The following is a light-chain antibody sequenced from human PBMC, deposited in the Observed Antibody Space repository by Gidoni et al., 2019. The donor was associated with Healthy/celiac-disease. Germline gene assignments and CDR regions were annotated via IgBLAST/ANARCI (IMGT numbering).Light chain of an antibody. Sequence: EIVLTQSPGTLSLSPGERATLSCRASQSVSSSYLAWYQQKPGQAPRLLIYGASSRATGIPDRFSGSGSGTDFTLTISRLEPEDFAVYYCQQYGPPVTFXQXTKVEIK. V-gene: IGKV3-20*01. CDR3: QQYGPPVT. CDR1: QSVSSSY. J-gene: IGKJ1*01. CDR2: GAS.